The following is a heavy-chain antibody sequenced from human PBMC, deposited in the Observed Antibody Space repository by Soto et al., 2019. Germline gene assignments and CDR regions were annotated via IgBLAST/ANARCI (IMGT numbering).Heavy chain of an antibody. CDR3: ARGKAVSGWYWFDP. V-gene: IGHV4-61*01. J-gene: IGHJ5*02. D-gene: IGHD6-19*01. CDR2: IYYSGST. CDR1: GGSGSSGSYY. Sequence: QVQLQESGPGLVKPSETLSLTCTVSGGSGSSGSYYWSWIRQPPGKGLEWIGYIYYSGSTNYNPSLKSRVTISVDTSKNQFSLKLSSVTAADTAVYYCARGKAVSGWYWFDPWGQGTLVTVSS.